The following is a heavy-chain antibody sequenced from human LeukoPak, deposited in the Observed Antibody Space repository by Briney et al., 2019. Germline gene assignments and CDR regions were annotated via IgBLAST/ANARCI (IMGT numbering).Heavy chain of an antibody. CDR1: GGSISSYY. V-gene: IGHV4-59*08. J-gene: IGHJ4*02. CDR3: ASHSGSGSYFGFDY. CDR2: IYYSGST. D-gene: IGHD3-10*01. Sequence: PSETLSLTCTVSGGSISSYYWSWIRQPPGRGLEWIGYIYYSGSTNYNPSLKSRVTISVDTSKNQFSLKLSSVTAADTAVYYCASHSGSGSYFGFDYWGLGTLVRVSS.